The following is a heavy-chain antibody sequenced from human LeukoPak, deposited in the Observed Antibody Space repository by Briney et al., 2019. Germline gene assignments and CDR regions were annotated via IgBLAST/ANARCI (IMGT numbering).Heavy chain of an antibody. V-gene: IGHV3-74*03. CDR2: INERGTDS. CDR1: GFTFSGHW. D-gene: IGHD2/OR15-2a*01. CDR3: ARHEPGGIVLDY. Sequence: GGSLRLSCTASGFTFSGHWIHWVRQPPGMGLVWVSRINERGTDSMYAESVKGRFTISRDNAKNTVYLQMNSLRAEDTAMYYCARHEPGGIVLDYWGQGTLVTVSS. J-gene: IGHJ4*02.